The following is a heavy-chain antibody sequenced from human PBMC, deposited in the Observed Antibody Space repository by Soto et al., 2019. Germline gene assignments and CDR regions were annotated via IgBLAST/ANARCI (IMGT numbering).Heavy chain of an antibody. Sequence: EVQLLESGGGLVQPGGSLRLSCAASGFSFSDYGMSWVRQAPGKGLEWVSAIIGPGDKAYYADSVKGRFTISRDNSNNTLYLPLHPLRAEAVAISCCGKERASGDSFPSECWGQGTLVTVSS. CDR2: IIGPGDKA. D-gene: IGHD2-21*02. CDR3: GKERASGDSFPSEC. J-gene: IGHJ4*02. V-gene: IGHV3-23*01. CDR1: GFSFSDYG.